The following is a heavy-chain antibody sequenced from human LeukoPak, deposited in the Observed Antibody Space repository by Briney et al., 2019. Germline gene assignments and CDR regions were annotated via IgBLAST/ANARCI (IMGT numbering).Heavy chain of an antibody. CDR1: GFTFSSYA. CDR2: ISGSGGST. V-gene: IGHV3-23*01. Sequence: GGSLRLSCAASGFTFSSYAMSWVRQAPGKGLEWVSAISGSGGSTYYADSVKGRFTISRDNSKNTLYLQMNSLRAEDTAVYYCAVLVGDIVVVPARNAFDIWGQGTMVTVSS. CDR3: AVLVGDIVVVPARNAFDI. J-gene: IGHJ3*02. D-gene: IGHD2-2*01.